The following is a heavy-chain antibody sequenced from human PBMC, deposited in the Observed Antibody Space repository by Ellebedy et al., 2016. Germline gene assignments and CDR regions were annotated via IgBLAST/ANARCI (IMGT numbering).Heavy chain of an antibody. CDR2: IIPIFDKP. J-gene: IGHJ4*02. D-gene: IGHD3-22*01. CDR1: GGTFSSSA. CDR3: ARDLESYYFDSSGPLNY. V-gene: IGHV1-69*13. Sequence: SVKVSXKASGGTFSSSAISWVRQAPGQGLEWMGGIIPIFDKPNYAQKFQDRVTITADESTSTAYMELSSLRSEDTAVYYCARDLESYYFDSSGPLNYWGQGTLVTVSS.